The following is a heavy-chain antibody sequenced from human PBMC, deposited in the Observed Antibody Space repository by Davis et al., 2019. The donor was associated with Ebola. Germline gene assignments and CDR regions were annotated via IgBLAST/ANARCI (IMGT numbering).Heavy chain of an antibody. Sequence: GESLKISCAASGFIFSDYYMSWIRQAPGKGLEWVSSISSTNYIYYADSVKGRFTISRDNAKNSLYLQMNGLRAEDTAVYYCARHSVDGTFYAPFDPWGQGALVTVSS. V-gene: IGHV3-69-1*01. D-gene: IGHD2/OR15-2a*01. CDR1: GFIFSDYY. CDR2: ISSTNYI. CDR3: ARHSVDGTFYAPFDP. J-gene: IGHJ5*02.